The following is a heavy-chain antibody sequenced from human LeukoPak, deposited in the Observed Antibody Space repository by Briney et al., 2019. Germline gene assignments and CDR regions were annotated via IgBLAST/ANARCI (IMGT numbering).Heavy chain of an antibody. V-gene: IGHV3-30*02. D-gene: IGHD3-10*01. Sequence: GGSLRLSCVVSGFTFYDFGMHWVRQAPGKGLEWVTFIQYDGSKKYYADSVKGRFTISRDNSKNTLYLEMNSLRAEDTAVYYCAKDIGSYYDYWGQGILVTVSS. J-gene: IGHJ4*02. CDR2: IQYDGSKK. CDR1: GFTFYDFG. CDR3: AKDIGSYYDY.